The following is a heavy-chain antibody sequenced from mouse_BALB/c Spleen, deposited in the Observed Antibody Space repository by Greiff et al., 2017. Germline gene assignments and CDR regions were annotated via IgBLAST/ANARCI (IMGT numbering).Heavy chain of an antibody. CDR2: ILPGSGST. CDR3: ARSSYYGSSFYAMDY. J-gene: IGHJ4*01. D-gene: IGHD1-1*01. CDR1: GYTFSSYW. V-gene: IGHV1-9*01. Sequence: QVQLQQSGAELMKPGASVKISCKATGYTFSSYWIEWVKQRPGHGLEWIGEILPGSGSTNYNEKFKGKATFTADTSSNTAYMQLSSLTSEDSAVYYCARSSYYGSSFYAMDYWGQGTSVTVSS.